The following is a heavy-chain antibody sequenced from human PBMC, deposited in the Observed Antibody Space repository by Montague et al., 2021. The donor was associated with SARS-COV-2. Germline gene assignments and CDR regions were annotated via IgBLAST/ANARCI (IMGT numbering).Heavy chain of an antibody. CDR1: GGSFSGYY. Sequence: SETLSLTCAVYGGSFSGYYWAWIRQSPGKGLEWIAEINDSGRTNYNFNPSLRSRVTISVETSKNQFPLKQRSVTAADTAVYYCARGRIELSMIVVVMTGASYYMDVWGKGTTVTVPS. CDR3: ARGRIELSMIVVVMTGASYYMDV. D-gene: IGHD3-22*01. CDR2: INDSGRT. J-gene: IGHJ6*03. V-gene: IGHV4-34*01.